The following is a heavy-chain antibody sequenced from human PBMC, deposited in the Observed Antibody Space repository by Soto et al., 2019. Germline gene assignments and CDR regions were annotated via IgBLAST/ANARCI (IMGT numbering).Heavy chain of an antibody. CDR1: GDSIIRGYH. CDR2: IYHSGST. J-gene: IGHJ6*01. D-gene: IGHD3-3*01. V-gene: IGHV4-38-2*01. CDR3: ARGPFLLHGASSTGMY. Sequence: TISEKWAISGDSIIRGYHWCWTRQPQGKGLEWIGSIYHSGSTYYNPSLKSRVTISVDTSKNQFSLKLSSVTAADTAVYYCARGPFLLHGASSTGMY.